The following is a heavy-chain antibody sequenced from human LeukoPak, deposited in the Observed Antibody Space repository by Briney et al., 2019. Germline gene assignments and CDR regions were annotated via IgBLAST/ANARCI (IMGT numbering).Heavy chain of an antibody. CDR3: ARDQATVSTRRSDFDY. J-gene: IGHJ4*02. CDR2: ISSSGTYI. D-gene: IGHD4-11*01. CDR1: GFTFSSYN. Sequence: PGGSLRLSCAASGFTFSSYNMNWVRQAPGKGLEWVSSISSSGTYIFYADSVKGRFTISRDNAKDSLFPQMNSLRAEDTAVYYCARDQATVSTRRSDFDYWGQGTLVTVSS. V-gene: IGHV3-21*01.